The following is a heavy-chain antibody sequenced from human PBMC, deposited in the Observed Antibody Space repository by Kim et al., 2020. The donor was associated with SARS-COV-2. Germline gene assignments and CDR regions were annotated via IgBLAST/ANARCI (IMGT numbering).Heavy chain of an antibody. Sequence: SETLSLTCTVSGGSISSYYWSWIRQPPGKGLEWIGYIYYSGSTNYNPSLKSRVTISVDTSKNQFSLKLSSVTAADTAVYYCAIGDGYKIGIFDYWGQGTLVTVSS. CDR3: AIGDGYKIGIFDY. J-gene: IGHJ4*02. V-gene: IGHV4-59*01. CDR2: IYYSGST. D-gene: IGHD5-12*01. CDR1: GGSISSYY.